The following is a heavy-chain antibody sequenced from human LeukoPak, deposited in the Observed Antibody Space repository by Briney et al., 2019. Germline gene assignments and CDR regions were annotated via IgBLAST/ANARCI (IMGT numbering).Heavy chain of an antibody. CDR1: GGSISSGRYS. J-gene: IGHJ4*02. Sequence: SETLSLTCTVSGGSISSGRYSWSWIRQHPGKGLEWIGYIYHSGGTYYNPSLKSRVIISVDTSKNQFSLRLSSVTAADTAVYYCARSSGWYQPFDYWGQGTLVTVSS. D-gene: IGHD6-19*01. CDR3: ARSSGWYQPFDY. V-gene: IGHV4-31*03. CDR2: IYHSGGT.